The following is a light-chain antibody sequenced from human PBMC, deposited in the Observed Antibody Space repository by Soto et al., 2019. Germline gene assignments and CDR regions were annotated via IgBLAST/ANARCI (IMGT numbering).Light chain of an antibody. CDR1: QSIYEK. CDR2: DAS. CDR3: QQYNRWPLT. V-gene: IGKV3-15*01. Sequence: EIVMTQSPATLSVSPGERVSLSCRASQSIYEKLAWYQQKPGQTPRLLIYDASTRATGISGSFSGSGSGTEFTLTISSPQSEDFAVYYCQQYNRWPLTFGGGTKVDIK. J-gene: IGKJ4*01.